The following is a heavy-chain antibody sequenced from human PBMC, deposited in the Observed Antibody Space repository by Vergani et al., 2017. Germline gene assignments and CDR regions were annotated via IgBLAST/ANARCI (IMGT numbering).Heavy chain of an antibody. D-gene: IGHD3-10*01. Sequence: EVQLVQSGAEVKKPGSTVKMSCKVSGYTFTDHFIHWVQQAPGKGLEWMGLVDPEHGETMYAEKFQGRLTITADTSTDTVYMELSSLRSEDTAVYYCATGLMIRGVIIMPINWFDPWGQGTLVTVSS. CDR2: VDPEHGET. J-gene: IGHJ5*02. V-gene: IGHV1-69-2*01. CDR1: GYTFTDHF. CDR3: ATGLMIRGVIIMPINWFDP.